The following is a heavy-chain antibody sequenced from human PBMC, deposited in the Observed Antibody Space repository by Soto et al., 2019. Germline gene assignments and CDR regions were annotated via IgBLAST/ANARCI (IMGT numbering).Heavy chain of an antibody. CDR3: ASATTGERFDY. J-gene: IGHJ4*02. CDR1: GYTFTRYY. V-gene: IGHV1-46*01. Sequence: ASVKVSCKASGYTFTRYYMHCVRQAPGQAPEWMGIINPSAGSTSYAQKFQGRVTMTRYTSTSTFYMELSSLRSEYTAVYDCASATTGERFDYLCQGALVAVSS. CDR2: INPSAGST. D-gene: IGHD1-1*01.